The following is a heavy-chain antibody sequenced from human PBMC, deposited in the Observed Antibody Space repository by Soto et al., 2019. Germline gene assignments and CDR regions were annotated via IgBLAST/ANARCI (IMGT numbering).Heavy chain of an antibody. Sequence: QVQLVQSGAEVKKPGSSVKVSCKASGGTFSSYAISWVRQAPGQGLEWMGGIIPIFGTANYAQKFQGRVTITADESTSTAYMELSSLRSEDTAVYYCARMRTYYYGSGSPLGWFDPWGQGTLVTVSS. J-gene: IGHJ5*02. CDR2: IIPIFGTA. D-gene: IGHD3-10*01. CDR3: ARMRTYYYGSGSPLGWFDP. V-gene: IGHV1-69*12. CDR1: GGTFSSYA.